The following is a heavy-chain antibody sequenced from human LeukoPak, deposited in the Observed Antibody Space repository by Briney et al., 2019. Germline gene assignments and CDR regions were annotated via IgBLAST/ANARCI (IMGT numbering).Heavy chain of an antibody. CDR3: ARSSWVSGGELDY. Sequence: PSETLSLTCAVYGGSFSGYYWSWIRQPPGKWLEWIGEINHSGSTNYNPSLKSRVTISVDTSKNQFSLKLSSVTAADTAVYYCARSSWVSGGELDYWGQGTLVTVSS. J-gene: IGHJ4*02. CDR2: INHSGST. CDR1: GGSFSGYY. D-gene: IGHD2-21*01. V-gene: IGHV4-34*01.